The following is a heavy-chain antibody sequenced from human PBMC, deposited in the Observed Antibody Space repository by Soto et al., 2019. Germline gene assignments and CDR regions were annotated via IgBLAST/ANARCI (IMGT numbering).Heavy chain of an antibody. CDR2: IYWNDDK. CDR1: GFLRSTSGAG. Sequence: QITLKKTGPTLVKPTQTLPLTCTFSGFLRSTSGAGVGWIRQPPGKALDWLALIYWNDDKRYSPSLKSSLTIANNTPKTQVILTMTNMDPVDTATYYFAHSNTIFGVVTYCFACWGQGTGVTVSS. CDR3: AHSNTIFGVVTYCFAC. J-gene: IGHJ4*02. D-gene: IGHD3-3*01. V-gene: IGHV2-5*01.